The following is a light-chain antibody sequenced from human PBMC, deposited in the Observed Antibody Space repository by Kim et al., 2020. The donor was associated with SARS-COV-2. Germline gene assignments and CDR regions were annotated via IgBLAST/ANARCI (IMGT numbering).Light chain of an antibody. J-gene: IGLJ1*01. Sequence: SFELTQDPAVSVALGQTVRITCQGDSLRSYYASWYQQKPGQAPVLVIYGKNNRPSGIPDRFSGSSSGNTASLTITGAQAEDEADYYCNSRDSSGTPVVFG. CDR1: SLRSYY. V-gene: IGLV3-19*01. CDR3: NSRDSSGTPVV. CDR2: GKN.